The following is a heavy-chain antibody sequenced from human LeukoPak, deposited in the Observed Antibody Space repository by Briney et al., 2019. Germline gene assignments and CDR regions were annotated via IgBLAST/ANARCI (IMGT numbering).Heavy chain of an antibody. D-gene: IGHD3-22*01. CDR2: ISGSGGST. Sequence: GESLRLSCAASGFTFSSYAMSWVRQAPGKGLEWVSAISGSGGSTYYADSVKGRFTISRDNSKNTLYVQVNSLGTEDTAAYYCAKGSYYDSSGSFYFDYWGQGTLVTVSS. CDR3: AKGSYYDSSGSFYFDY. J-gene: IGHJ4*02. CDR1: GFTFSSYA. V-gene: IGHV3-23*01.